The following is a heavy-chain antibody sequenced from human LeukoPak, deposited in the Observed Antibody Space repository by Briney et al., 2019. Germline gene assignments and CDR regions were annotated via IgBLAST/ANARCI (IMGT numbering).Heavy chain of an antibody. J-gene: IGHJ4*02. Sequence: GGSLRLSCAASGFTFSTYAMRWVRQAPRKGLEWVSSISGSDGSTYYADSVKGRFTISRDNSKNTLYLQMNSLRAEDTAVYYCAKGESHPKYYFDYWGQGTLVTVSS. CDR2: ISGSDGST. CDR1: GFTFSTYA. V-gene: IGHV3-23*01. CDR3: AKGESHPKYYFDY. D-gene: IGHD3-10*01.